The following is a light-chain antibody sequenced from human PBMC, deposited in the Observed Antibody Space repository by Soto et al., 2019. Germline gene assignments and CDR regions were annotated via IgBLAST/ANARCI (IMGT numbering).Light chain of an antibody. V-gene: IGKV3-15*01. Sequence: EIVMTQSPCTLSVSPGERATLSCRASQSVSVNLAWYQQKPGQAPSLLIYGAFTRATGIPARFSGTGSGTEFTLTISSLQSEDFALYYCQQYNDWPLTFGQGTKVDIK. J-gene: IGKJ1*01. CDR3: QQYNDWPLT. CDR2: GAF. CDR1: QSVSVN.